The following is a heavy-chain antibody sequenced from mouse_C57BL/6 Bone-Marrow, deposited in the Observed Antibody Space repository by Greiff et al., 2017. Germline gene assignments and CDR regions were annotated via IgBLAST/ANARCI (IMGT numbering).Heavy chain of an antibody. CDR2: INYDGSST. CDR1: GFTFSDYY. D-gene: IGHD1-1*01. J-gene: IGHJ1*03. CDR3: AREYGSSYWYFDV. V-gene: IGHV5-16*01. Sequence: EVQVVESEGGLVQPGSSMKLSCTASGFTFSDYYMAWVRQVPEKGLEWVANINYDGSSTYYLDSLKSRFIISRDNAKNILYLQMISLKSEDTATYYCAREYGSSYWYFDVWGTGTTVTVSS.